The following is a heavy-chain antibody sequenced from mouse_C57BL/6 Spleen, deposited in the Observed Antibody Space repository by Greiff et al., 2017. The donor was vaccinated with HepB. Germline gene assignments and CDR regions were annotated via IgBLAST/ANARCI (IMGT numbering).Heavy chain of an antibody. Sequence: VKLQQPGAELVKPGASVKVSCKASGYTFTSYWMHWVKQRPGQGLEWIGRIHPSDSDTNYNQKFKGKATLTVDKSSSTAYMQLSSLTSEDSAVYYCAIPHHYGNYDFDYWGQGTTLTVSS. CDR3: AIPHHYGNYDFDY. J-gene: IGHJ2*01. D-gene: IGHD2-1*01. CDR2: IHPSDSDT. CDR1: GYTFTSYW. V-gene: IGHV1-74*01.